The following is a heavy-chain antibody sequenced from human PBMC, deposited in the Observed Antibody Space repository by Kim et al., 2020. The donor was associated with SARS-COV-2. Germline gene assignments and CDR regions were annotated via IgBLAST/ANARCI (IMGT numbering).Heavy chain of an antibody. CDR1: GGSISTYY. D-gene: IGHD4-17*01. Sequence: SETLSLTCTVSGGSISTYYWSWIRQPAGKGLEWIGRIYSSGTTNYNPSLNSRVTMSVDTSKSQFSLKLSSVTAADTAVYYCARGLYGGNSLSWFDPWGQGTLIIVSS. CDR2: IYSSGTT. CDR3: ARGLYGGNSLSWFDP. J-gene: IGHJ5*02. V-gene: IGHV4-4*07.